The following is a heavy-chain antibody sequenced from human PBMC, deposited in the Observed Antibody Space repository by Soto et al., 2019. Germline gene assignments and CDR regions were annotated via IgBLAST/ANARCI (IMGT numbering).Heavy chain of an antibody. CDR1: GGSISSSTYS. CDR2: FYYSGGT. D-gene: IGHD3-3*01. J-gene: IGHJ6*02. V-gene: IGHV4-39*01. CDR3: ARNLHYDFWSGYGMDV. Sequence: PSETLSLTCTVSGGSISSSTYSWGWIRQPPGKGPEWIGTFYYSGGTYYNPSLKSRVTISVDTSKYQFSLKLNSVTAADTAVYYCARNLHYDFWSGYGMDVWGQGTTVTVSS.